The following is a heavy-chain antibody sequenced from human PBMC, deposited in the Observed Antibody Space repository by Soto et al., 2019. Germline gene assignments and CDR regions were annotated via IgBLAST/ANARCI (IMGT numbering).Heavy chain of an antibody. J-gene: IGHJ2*01. CDR1: GYSISSGWY. CDR2: FYHGEST. V-gene: IGHV4-38-2*02. Sequence: PSETLSLTCTVSGYSISSGWYWGWIRQPPGKGLEWIASFYHGESTFFNPSLKSRVSISEDTSKNQFSLKLRSVTAADTAVFYCARGTSTPYWYFDFWGRGNLVTVSS. D-gene: IGHD2-15*01. CDR3: ARGTSTPYWYFDF.